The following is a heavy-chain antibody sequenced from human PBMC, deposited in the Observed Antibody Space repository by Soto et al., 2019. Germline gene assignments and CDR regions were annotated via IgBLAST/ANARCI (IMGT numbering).Heavy chain of an antibody. CDR2: VYIGGNT. Sequence: EVQLVESGGGLVQPGGSLRLSCAASGFTVSSNSMSWVRQAPGKGLEWVSVVYIGGNTYYAESVEDRFTVSRDNFQNMLYLQMEGMRAWATAVCCWAGSVGGGFDYWGQGTLVTVSS. D-gene: IGHD3-16*01. CDR3: AGSVGGGFDY. J-gene: IGHJ4*02. CDR1: GFTVSSNS. V-gene: IGHV3-66*01.